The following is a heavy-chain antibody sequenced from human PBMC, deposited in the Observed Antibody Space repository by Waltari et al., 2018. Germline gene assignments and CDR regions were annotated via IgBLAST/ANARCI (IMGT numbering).Heavy chain of an antibody. CDR2: IYTSGST. D-gene: IGHD6-13*01. J-gene: IGHJ5*02. Sequence: QVQLQESGPGLVKPSETLSLTCTASGGSISSYYWSWIRQPAGKGLEWIGRIYTSGSTNYNPSLKSRVTMSVDTSKNQFSLKLSSVTAADTAVYYCAGYISSSSAGWFDPWGQGTLVTVSS. CDR1: GGSISSYY. CDR3: AGYISSSSAGWFDP. V-gene: IGHV4-4*07.